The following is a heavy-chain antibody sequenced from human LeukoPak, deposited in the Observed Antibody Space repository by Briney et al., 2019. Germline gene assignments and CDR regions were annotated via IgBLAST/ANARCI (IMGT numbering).Heavy chain of an antibody. V-gene: IGHV3-23*01. CDR1: GFTFSTYA. CDR3: AKPAGLYYFDY. CDR2: IKGGGGDP. D-gene: IGHD6-13*01. J-gene: IGHJ4*02. Sequence: GGSLRLSCAASGFTFSTYAMGWVRQAPGEGLEWVSSIKGGGGDPFYADSVRGRFTISRDKSKNTLYLQLNSLRAEDTAVYYCAKPAGLYYFDYWGQGTLVTVSS.